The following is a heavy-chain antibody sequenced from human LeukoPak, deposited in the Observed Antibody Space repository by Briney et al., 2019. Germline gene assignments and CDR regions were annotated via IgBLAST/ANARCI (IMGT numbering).Heavy chain of an antibody. CDR2: IKQDGSEK. CDR1: GFTFSIYW. D-gene: IGHD5-24*01. J-gene: IGHJ4*02. Sequence: GGSLRLSCAASGFTFSIYWMTWVRQAPGKGLQWVANIKQDGSEKYYVDSVKGRFTISRDNAKNSLCLQMDSLRTEDTAVYYCARVLDGNWGQGTLVTVSS. CDR3: ARVLDGN. V-gene: IGHV3-7*01.